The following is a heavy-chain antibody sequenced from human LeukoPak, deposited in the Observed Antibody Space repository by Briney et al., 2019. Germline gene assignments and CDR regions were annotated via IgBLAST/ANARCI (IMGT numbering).Heavy chain of an antibody. CDR3: ARTSVRYFDWLTPPYFDY. J-gene: IGHJ4*02. V-gene: IGHV1-18*01. Sequence: VASVKVSCKASGGTFSSYAISWVRQAPGQGLEWMGWISAYNGNTNYAQKLQGRVTMTTDTSTSTAYMELRSLRSDDTAVYYCARTSVRYFDWLTPPYFDYWGQGTLVTVSS. CDR1: GGTFSSYA. CDR2: ISAYNGNT. D-gene: IGHD3-9*01.